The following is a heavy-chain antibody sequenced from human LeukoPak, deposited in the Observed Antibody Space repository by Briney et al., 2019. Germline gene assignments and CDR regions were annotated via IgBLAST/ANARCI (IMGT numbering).Heavy chain of an antibody. D-gene: IGHD2-2*01. CDR2: ISGSGGST. V-gene: IGHV3-23*01. CDR1: GFTFSSYA. J-gene: IGHJ4*02. CDR3: ASAIVVVPAATDWDFDY. Sequence: GGSLRLSCAASGFTFSSYAMSWVRQAPGKGLEWVSAISGSGGSTYYADSVKGRFTISRDNSKNTLYLRMNSLRAEDTAVYYCASAIVVVPAATDWDFDYWGQGTLVTVSS.